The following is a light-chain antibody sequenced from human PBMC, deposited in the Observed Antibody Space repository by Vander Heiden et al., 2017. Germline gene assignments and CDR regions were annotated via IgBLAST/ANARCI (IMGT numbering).Light chain of an antibody. CDR3: GTWDSSLSVWV. V-gene: IGLV1-51*01. CDR2: DNN. J-gene: IGLJ3*02. CDR1: SSNIGNNY. Sequence: QSVLTQPPSVSAAPGQKVTISCSGSSSNIGNNYVSWYQQLPGTAPKRLMYDNNKRPSGIPDRFSGSKSGTSATLGITGLQTGDEADYYCGTWDSSLSVWVFGGGTKLTVL.